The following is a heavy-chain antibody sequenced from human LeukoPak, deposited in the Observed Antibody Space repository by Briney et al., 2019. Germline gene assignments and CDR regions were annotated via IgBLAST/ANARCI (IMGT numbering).Heavy chain of an antibody. CDR3: ARDPFTSGDYYDSSGYSGY. V-gene: IGHV3-21*01. Sequence: GGSLRLSCAASGFTFSSYSMNWVRQAPGKGLEWVSSMSSSSSYIYYADSVKGRFTISRDNAKNSLYLQMNSLRAEDTAVYYCARDPFTSGDYYDSSGYSGYWGQGTLVTVSS. CDR2: MSSSSSYI. D-gene: IGHD3-22*01. J-gene: IGHJ4*02. CDR1: GFTFSSYS.